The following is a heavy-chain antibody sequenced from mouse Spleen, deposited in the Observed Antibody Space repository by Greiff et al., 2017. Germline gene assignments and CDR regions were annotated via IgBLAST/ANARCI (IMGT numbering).Heavy chain of an antibody. CDR1: GFTFSSFG. CDR3: ARGVYAMDY. Sequence: EVQRVESGGGLVQPGGSRKLSCAASGFTFSSFGMHWVRQAPEKGLEWVAYISSGSSTIYYADTVKGRFTISRDNPKNTLFLQMTSLRSEDTAMYYCARGVYAMDYWGQGTSVTVSS. J-gene: IGHJ4*01. V-gene: IGHV5-17*02. CDR2: ISSGSSTI.